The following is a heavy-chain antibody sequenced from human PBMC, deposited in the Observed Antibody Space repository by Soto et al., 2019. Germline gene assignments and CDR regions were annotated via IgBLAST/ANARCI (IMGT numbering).Heavy chain of an antibody. CDR2: MNANRGNT. J-gene: IGHJ4*02. CDR3: SRTRSVADNLRIGY. CDR1: GYTFTSYD. Sequence: QVQLVQSGAEVKKPGASVKVSCKASGYTFTSYDINWVRQATGQGLEWMGWMNANRGNTGYAQKCQGRVTMTRNTAISTAYRELSSLRSEDTAVYCFSRTRSVADNLRIGYWGQGTLGTVSS. D-gene: IGHD6-19*01. V-gene: IGHV1-8*01.